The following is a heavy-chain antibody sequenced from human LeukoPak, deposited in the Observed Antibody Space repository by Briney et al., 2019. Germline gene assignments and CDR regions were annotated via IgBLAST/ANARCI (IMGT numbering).Heavy chain of an antibody. D-gene: IGHD6-19*01. CDR2: INHSGST. J-gene: IGHJ2*01. Sequence: ASETLSLTCAVYGGPFSGYYWSWIRQPPGKGLEWIGEINHSGSTNYNPSLKSRVTISVDTSKNQFSLKLSSVTAADTAVYYCARGQPGIAVAGTGWYFDLWGRGALVTVSS. CDR3: ARGQPGIAVAGTGWYFDL. CDR1: GGPFSGYY. V-gene: IGHV4-34*01.